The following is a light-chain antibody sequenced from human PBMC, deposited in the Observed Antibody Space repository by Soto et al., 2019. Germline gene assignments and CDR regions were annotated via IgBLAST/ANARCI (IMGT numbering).Light chain of an antibody. J-gene: IGLJ1*01. CDR3: GSYTSTMTNV. Sequence: QSVLTQPASVSGSPGQSITISCTGNSSDVGGFNSVSWYQLRPGTAPKLILYDVVDRPSGVSYRFSGSKSGNTASLTISGLQAADEADYFCGSYTSTMTNVFGSGTKVTVL. CDR1: SSDVGGFNS. V-gene: IGLV2-14*03. CDR2: DVV.